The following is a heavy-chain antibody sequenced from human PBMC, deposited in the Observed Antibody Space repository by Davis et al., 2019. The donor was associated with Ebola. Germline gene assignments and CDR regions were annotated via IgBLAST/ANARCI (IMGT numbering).Heavy chain of an antibody. CDR2: ISWDGTTI. CDR1: GFTFAGNS. V-gene: IGHV3-43*01. CDR3: AKADSSSWYYYYYGMDV. D-gene: IGHD6-13*01. J-gene: IGHJ6*02. Sequence: GESLKISCAASGFTFAGNSMHWVRQAPGKGLEWISLISWDGTTIHYADSVKGRFTISRDNSKNSLYLQMNSLRTEDTALYYCAKADSSSWYYYYYGMDVWGQGTTVTVSS.